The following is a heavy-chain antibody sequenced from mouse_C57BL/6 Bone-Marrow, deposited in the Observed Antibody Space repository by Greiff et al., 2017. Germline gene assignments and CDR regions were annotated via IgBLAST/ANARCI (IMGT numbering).Heavy chain of an antibody. D-gene: IGHD1-1*01. J-gene: IGHJ3*01. CDR3: ASSRAWFAY. CDR1: GYTFTSYW. V-gene: IGHV1-50*01. CDR2: IDPSDSYT. Sequence: VQLQQPGAELVKPGASVKLSCKASGYTFTSYWMPWVKQRPGQGLEWIGEIDPSDSYTNYNQKFKGKATLTVDTSSSTAYMQLSSLTSEDSAVYYCASSRAWFAYWGQGTLVTVSA.